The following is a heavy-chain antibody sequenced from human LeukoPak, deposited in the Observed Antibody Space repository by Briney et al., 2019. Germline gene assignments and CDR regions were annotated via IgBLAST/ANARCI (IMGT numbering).Heavy chain of an antibody. Sequence: GGSLRLSCAASGFTFSSCAMHWVRQAPGKGLEWVAVISYDGSNKYYADSVKGRFTISRDNSKNTLYLQMNSLRAEDTAVYYCARAGEESYYFDYWGQGTLVTVSS. D-gene: IGHD3-10*01. CDR1: GFTFSSCA. V-gene: IGHV3-30*04. CDR2: ISYDGSNK. CDR3: ARAGEESYYFDY. J-gene: IGHJ4*02.